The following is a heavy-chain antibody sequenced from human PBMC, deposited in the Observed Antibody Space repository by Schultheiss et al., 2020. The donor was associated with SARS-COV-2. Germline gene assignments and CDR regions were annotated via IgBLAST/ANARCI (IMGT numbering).Heavy chain of an antibody. Sequence: SETLSLTCTVSGGSISSGDYYWSWIRQPPGKGLEWIGEINHSGSTNYNPSLKSRVTMSVDTSRNQFSLKLSSVTAADTAVYYCARNYGGNSFFQHWGQGTLVTVSS. CDR3: ARNYGGNSFFQH. J-gene: IGHJ1*01. V-gene: IGHV4-39*07. CDR1: GGSISSGDYY. CDR2: INHSGST. D-gene: IGHD4-23*01.